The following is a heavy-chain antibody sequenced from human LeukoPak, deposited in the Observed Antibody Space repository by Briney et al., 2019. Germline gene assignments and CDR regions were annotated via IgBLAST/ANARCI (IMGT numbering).Heavy chain of an antibody. D-gene: IGHD3-16*01. CDR1: GYTFTGQY. V-gene: IGHV1-2*02. CDR3: ARGRQLHLGELFPFAEFFQP. J-gene: IGHJ1*01. CDR2: INPNNGGT. Sequence: RASVKLSCKTSGYTFTGQYLHWVRQAPGQGLEWMGWINPNNGGTNSAQKFQGRVIMTRDTSISTAYMELRSLSSDDTAVYYCARGRQLHLGELFPFAEFFQPWGQGTLVTVFS.